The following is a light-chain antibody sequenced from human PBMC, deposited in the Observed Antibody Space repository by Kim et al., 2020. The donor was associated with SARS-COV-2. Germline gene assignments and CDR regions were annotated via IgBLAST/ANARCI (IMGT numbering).Light chain of an antibody. J-gene: IGKJ2*03. CDR1: QSLLHSNGYNY. CDR3: MQALQTRYS. CDR2: LGS. Sequence: DIVMTQSPLSLPVTXGEPASISCRSSQSLLHSNGYNYLDWYLQKPGQSPQLLIYLGSNRASGVPDRFSGSGSGTDFTLKMSRVEAEDVGVYYCMQALQTRYSFGQGTKLEI. V-gene: IGKV2-28*01.